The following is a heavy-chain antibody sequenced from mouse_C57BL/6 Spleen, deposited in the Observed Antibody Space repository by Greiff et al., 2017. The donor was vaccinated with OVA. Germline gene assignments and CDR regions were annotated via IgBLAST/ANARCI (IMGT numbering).Heavy chain of an antibody. CDR2: IDPANGNT. Sequence: DVKLQESVAELVRPGASVKLSCTASGFNIKNTYMHWVKQRPEQGLEWIGRIDPANGNTKYAPKFQGKATITADTSSNTAYLQLSSLTSEDTAIYYCASITTVVATDYAMDYWGQGTSVTVSS. CDR3: ASITTVVATDYAMDY. D-gene: IGHD1-1*01. J-gene: IGHJ4*01. CDR1: GFNIKNTY. V-gene: IGHV14-3*01.